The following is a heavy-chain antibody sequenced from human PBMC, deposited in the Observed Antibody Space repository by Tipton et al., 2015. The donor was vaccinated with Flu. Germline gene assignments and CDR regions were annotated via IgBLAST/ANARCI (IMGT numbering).Heavy chain of an antibody. CDR2: IYYSGST. CDR3: TRDRRSWSRGHWLDP. Sequence: TLSLTCTVSGDSISDYYWSWIRQPPGKGLEWIGYIYYSGSTNYNPSLKSRVTISVDTSKNQFSLKLRSVTAADTAVYYCTRDRRSWSRGHWLDPWGQGTLVTVSS. D-gene: IGHD1-26*01. V-gene: IGHV4-59*01. J-gene: IGHJ5*02. CDR1: GDSISDYY.